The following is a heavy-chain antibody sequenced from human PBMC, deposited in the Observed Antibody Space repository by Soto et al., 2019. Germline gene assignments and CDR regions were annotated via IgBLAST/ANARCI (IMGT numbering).Heavy chain of an antibody. V-gene: IGHV3-66*01. CDR2: IFPSGDA. Sequence: EVQLMQSGGGLVQPGGSLRLSCAASGFTVSTNYMTWVRQAPGRGLEWGSLIFPSGDAYYADSVKVRFTISRDNTKHTLYRQMNSLRVEDTAAYSCSTDLESISWGQGTLVTVSS. D-gene: IGHD3-3*02. CDR1: GFTVSTNY. J-gene: IGHJ5*02. CDR3: STDLESIS.